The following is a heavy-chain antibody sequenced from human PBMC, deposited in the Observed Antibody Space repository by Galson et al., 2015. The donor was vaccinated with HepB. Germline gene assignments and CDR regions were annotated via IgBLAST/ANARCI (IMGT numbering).Heavy chain of an antibody. V-gene: IGHV1-46*03. CDR3: AREYGAALGGGYQLLDAFDI. D-gene: IGHD2-15*01. Sequence: SVKVSCKASGYTFTSYYMHWVRQAPGQGLEWMGIINPSGGSTSYAQKFQGRVTMTRDTSTSTVYMELSSLRSEDTAVYYCAREYGAALGGGYQLLDAFDIWGQGTMVTVSS. CDR1: GYTFTSYY. CDR2: INPSGGST. J-gene: IGHJ3*02.